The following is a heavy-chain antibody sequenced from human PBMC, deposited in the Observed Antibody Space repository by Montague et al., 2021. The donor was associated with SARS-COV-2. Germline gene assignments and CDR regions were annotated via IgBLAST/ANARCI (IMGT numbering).Heavy chain of an antibody. CDR2: ISYDGSNK. Sequence: SLRLSCAASGFTFSSYAMHWVRQAPGKGLEWGAVISYDGSNKYYADSVKGRFTISRDNSKNTLYLQMNSLRAEDTAVYDCARDRDDYIWGSYENFDYWGQGTLVTVSS. CDR1: GFTFSSYA. D-gene: IGHD3-16*01. V-gene: IGHV3-30*04. J-gene: IGHJ4*02. CDR3: ARDRDDYIWGSYENFDY.